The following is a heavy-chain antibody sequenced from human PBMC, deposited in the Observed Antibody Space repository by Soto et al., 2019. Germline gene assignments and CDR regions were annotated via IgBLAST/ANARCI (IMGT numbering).Heavy chain of an antibody. CDR2: IERHGNDK. CDR1: GFIFGFYW. CDR3: ARLGFVGEGDF. Sequence: EVHLEESGGDLVQPGGSLRLSCSASGFIFGFYWMTWVRQAPGKGLEWVANIERHGNDKYYVDSVTGRFTISRDNAQNSLFLQMNNLRAEDTAIYYCARLGFVGEGDFWGQGILVTVSS. D-gene: IGHD3-16*01. J-gene: IGHJ4*02. V-gene: IGHV3-7*03.